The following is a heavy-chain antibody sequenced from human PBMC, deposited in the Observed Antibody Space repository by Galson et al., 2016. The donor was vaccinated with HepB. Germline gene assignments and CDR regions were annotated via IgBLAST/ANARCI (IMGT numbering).Heavy chain of an antibody. CDR1: EFSLRTSGMC. J-gene: IGHJ4*02. D-gene: IGHD3-16*01. CDR2: IDWDDDK. Sequence: PALVKPTQTLTLTCTFSEFSLRTSGMCVTWIRQPPGQALEWLALIDWDDDKSYSASLKTRLTISKDVSENQVVLTMTNMGPEDTATYYCARLRWPTYYFDYWGQGILVTVSS. V-gene: IGHV2-70*01. CDR3: ARLRWPTYYFDY.